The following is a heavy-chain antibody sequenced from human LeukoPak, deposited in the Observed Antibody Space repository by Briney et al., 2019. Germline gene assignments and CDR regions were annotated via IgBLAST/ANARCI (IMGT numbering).Heavy chain of an antibody. D-gene: IGHD2-2*01. CDR3: ARVQGYCSSSSCYGEDY. J-gene: IGHJ4*02. CDR1: GFTFSSYS. V-gene: IGHV3-21*01. Sequence: GGSLRLSCAASGFTFSSYSMTWVRQAPGKGLEWVSSISSSSSYIYYADSVKGRFTISRDNAKNSLYLQMNSLRAEDTAVYYCARVQGYCSSSSCYGEDYWGQGTLVTVSS. CDR2: ISSSSSYI.